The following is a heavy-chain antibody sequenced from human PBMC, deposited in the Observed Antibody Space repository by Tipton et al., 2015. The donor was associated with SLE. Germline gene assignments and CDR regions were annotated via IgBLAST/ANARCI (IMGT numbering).Heavy chain of an antibody. CDR1: GGSINNYY. CDR3: ARYCGSATCLGFWFS. J-gene: IGHJ5*02. CDR2: IYYSGST. D-gene: IGHD2-2*01. Sequence: TLSLTCTVSGGSINNYYWSWIRQPPGKGLEWIGYIYYSGSTNYNPSLKSRVTISVDTSKNRFSLKLNSVTAADTAVYYCARYCGSATCLGFWFSWGQGTLVTVSS. V-gene: IGHV4-59*12.